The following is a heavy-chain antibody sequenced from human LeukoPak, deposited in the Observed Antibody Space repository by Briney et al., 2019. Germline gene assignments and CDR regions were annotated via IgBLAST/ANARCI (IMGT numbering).Heavy chain of an antibody. CDR2: IIPILDQT. V-gene: IGHV1-69*04. Sequence: SVKVSCKASGGTFSDYAISWVRQAPGQGLEWMGRIIPILDQTNYAQKFQGRVTFTADKSTTTVYMELSSLRSEDTAMYYCAPSGYGYDWFDPWGQGTLVTVSS. CDR1: GGTFSDYA. CDR3: APSGYGYDWFDP. D-gene: IGHD5-12*01. J-gene: IGHJ5*02.